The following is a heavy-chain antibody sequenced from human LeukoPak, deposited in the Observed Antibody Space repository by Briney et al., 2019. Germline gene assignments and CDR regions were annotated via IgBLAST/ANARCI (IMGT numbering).Heavy chain of an antibody. V-gene: IGHV1-8*03. J-gene: IGHJ6*03. CDR1: GYTFTSYD. CDR2: MYPDSGNT. D-gene: IGHD5-18*01. Sequence: GASVKVSCKASGYTFTSYDINWVRQATGQGLEWIGWMYPDSGNTGYALKFQGRVTITRNTSINTAYMELSSLRSEDTAVYYCARGGYSYGYVPTYYYYYYMDVWGKGTTVTVPS. CDR3: ARGGYSYGYVPTYYYYYYMDV.